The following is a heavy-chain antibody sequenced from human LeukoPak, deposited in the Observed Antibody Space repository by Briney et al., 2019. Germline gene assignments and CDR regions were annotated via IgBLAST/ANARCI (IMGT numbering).Heavy chain of an antibody. J-gene: IGHJ4*02. CDR2: IKSKTDGGTT. Sequence: GGSLRLSCAPSGFTLSNAWMTWVRQAPGKALEWVSRIKSKTDGGTTDYAAPVKGRFTISRDDSKSTLYLQMNSLKAEDTAVYYCTTAPAYVDYWGRGTLVTVSS. CDR3: TTAPAYVDY. V-gene: IGHV3-15*01. CDR1: GFTLSNAW.